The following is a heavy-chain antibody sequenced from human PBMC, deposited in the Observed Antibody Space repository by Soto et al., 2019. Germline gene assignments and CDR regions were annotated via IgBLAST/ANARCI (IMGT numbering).Heavy chain of an antibody. CDR3: ARRFDGSYSR. Sequence: PGESLKISCKGSGYSFTSYWIAWVRQMPGKGLEWMGITYPADSDTRYSPSFQGQVTISADKSITTAYLQWSSLKASDTAMYYCARRFDGSYSRWGQGTLVTVSS. CDR2: TYPADSDT. V-gene: IGHV5-51*01. CDR1: GYSFTSYW. D-gene: IGHD1-26*01. J-gene: IGHJ4*02.